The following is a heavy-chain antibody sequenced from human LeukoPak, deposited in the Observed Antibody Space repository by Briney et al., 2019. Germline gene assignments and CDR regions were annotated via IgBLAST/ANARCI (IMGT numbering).Heavy chain of an antibody. Sequence: SQTLSLTCTVSSGFISSDSYYWHWLRQPAGTGLEWIGRIYTSGSTKYNPTLKSRVTISVDTSKNQFSLKLSSVTAADTAVYYCARGSFFDYWGQGTLVTVSS. J-gene: IGHJ4*02. CDR1: SGFISSDSYY. CDR2: IYTSGST. V-gene: IGHV4-61*02. CDR3: ARGSFFDY.